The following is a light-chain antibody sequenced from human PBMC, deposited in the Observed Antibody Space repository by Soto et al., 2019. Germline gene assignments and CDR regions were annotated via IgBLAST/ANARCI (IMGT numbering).Light chain of an antibody. J-gene: IGLJ3*02. CDR3: SSYEGSNNLV. CDR2: EVT. V-gene: IGLV2-8*01. Sequence: QSVLTQPPSASGSPGQSVTISCTGASSDVGGYNYVSWCQQHPGKAPKLMIYEVTKRPSGVPDRFSGSKSGNTASLTVSGLQAEDEADYYCSSYEGSNNLVFGGGTKLTVL. CDR1: SSDVGGYNY.